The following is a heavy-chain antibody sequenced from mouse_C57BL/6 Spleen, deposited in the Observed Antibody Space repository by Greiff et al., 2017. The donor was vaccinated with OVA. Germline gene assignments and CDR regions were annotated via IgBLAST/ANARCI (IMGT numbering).Heavy chain of an antibody. CDR3: TNYYGSSHRYFDV. CDR1: GYTFTDYE. J-gene: IGHJ1*03. V-gene: IGHV1-15*01. CDR2: IDPETGGT. Sequence: VQLQQSGAELVRPGASVTLSCKASGYTFTDYEMHWVKQTPVHGLEWIGAIDPETGGTAYNQKFKGKAILTADKSSSTAYMELRSLTSEDSAVYYCTNYYGSSHRYFDVWGTGTTVTVSS. D-gene: IGHD1-1*01.